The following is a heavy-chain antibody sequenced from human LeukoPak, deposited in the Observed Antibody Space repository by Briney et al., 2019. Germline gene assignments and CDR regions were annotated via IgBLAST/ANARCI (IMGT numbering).Heavy chain of an antibody. CDR3: ARDGGGVSSWVSH. D-gene: IGHD2-8*02. Sequence: VASPKISCKGSGYIFSRYWISWVLQLPAKGLGCRGRIDPGDSFTKYRPSLEGRVTISADKSLSTVYLQWSSLKASDTAIYYCARDGGGVSSWVSHWGQGTLVTVSS. J-gene: IGHJ4*02. CDR1: GYIFSRYW. CDR2: IDPGDSFT. V-gene: IGHV5-10-1*01.